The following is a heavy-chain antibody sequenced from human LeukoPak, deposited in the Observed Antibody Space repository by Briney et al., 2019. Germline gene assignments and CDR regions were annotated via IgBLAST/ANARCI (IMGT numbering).Heavy chain of an antibody. CDR2: IIPILGIA. D-gene: IGHD3-22*01. V-gene: IGHV1-69*04. CDR1: EGTFSSYA. Sequence: SVKVSCKASEGTFSSYAISWVRQAPGQGLEWMGRIIPILGIANYAQKFQGRVTITADKSTSTAYMELSSLRSEDTAVYYCARSAGPYDSSGYHEASCFDYWGQGTLVTVSS. CDR3: ARSAGPYDSSGYHEASCFDY. J-gene: IGHJ4*02.